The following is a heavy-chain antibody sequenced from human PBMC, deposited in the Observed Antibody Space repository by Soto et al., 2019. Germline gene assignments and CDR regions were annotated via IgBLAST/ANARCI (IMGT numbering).Heavy chain of an antibody. CDR3: ARALFSYSGSYPLKAFDI. CDR1: GFTFSSYW. J-gene: IGHJ3*02. V-gene: IGHV3-7*01. Sequence: GGSLRLSCAASGFTFSSYWMSWFRQAPGKGLEWVANIKQDGSEKYYVDSVKGRFTISRDNAKNSLYLQMNSLRAEDTAVYYCARALFSYSGSYPLKAFDIWGQGTMVTVSS. D-gene: IGHD1-26*01. CDR2: IKQDGSEK.